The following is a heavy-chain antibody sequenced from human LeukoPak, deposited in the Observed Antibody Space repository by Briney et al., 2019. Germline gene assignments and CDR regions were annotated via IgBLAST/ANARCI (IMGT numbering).Heavy chain of an antibody. Sequence: PGGSLRLSCAASGFTVSSNYMSWVRQAPGKGLEWVSVIYSGGSTYYADSVEGRFTISRDNSKNTLYLQMNSLRAEDTAMYYCVSRAAGSRLYWGQGTLVTVSS. D-gene: IGHD6-13*01. J-gene: IGHJ4*02. CDR3: VSRAAGSRLY. V-gene: IGHV3-53*01. CDR2: IYSGGST. CDR1: GFTVSSNY.